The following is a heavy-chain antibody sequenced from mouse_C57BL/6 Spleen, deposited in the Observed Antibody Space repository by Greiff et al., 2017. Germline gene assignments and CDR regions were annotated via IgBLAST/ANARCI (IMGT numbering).Heavy chain of an antibody. D-gene: IGHD1-1*01. CDR3: AIFTTVVDDAMDY. Sequence: QVQLQQPGAELVRPGSSVKLSCKASGYTFTSYWLHWVKQRPIPGLEWIGNIDPSDSETHYNQKFKDKATLTVDKSSSTAYMHLSSLTSEDSAVDYCAIFTTVVDDAMDYWGQGTSVTVSS. J-gene: IGHJ4*01. CDR2: IDPSDSET. V-gene: IGHV1-52*01. CDR1: GYTFTSYW.